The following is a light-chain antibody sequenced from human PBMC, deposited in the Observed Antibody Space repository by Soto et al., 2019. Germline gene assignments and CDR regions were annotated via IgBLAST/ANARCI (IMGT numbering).Light chain of an antibody. J-gene: IGKJ4*01. CDR3: QQANGFPVT. CDR1: QGVSSW. V-gene: IGKV1-12*01. Sequence: DLPMTQSPSSASASVGDRVTITCRASQGVSSWLAWYQQKPGMAPKLLIYAVSTLQSGVPARFSGSGSGTDFTLTISSLQPDDFATYYCQQANGFPVTFGGGTRVEIK. CDR2: AVS.